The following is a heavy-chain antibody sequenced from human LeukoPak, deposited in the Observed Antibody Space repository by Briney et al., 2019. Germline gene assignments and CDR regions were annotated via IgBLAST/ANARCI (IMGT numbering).Heavy chain of an antibody. D-gene: IGHD2-2*02. Sequence: GGSLRLSCAASGFTFSSHGMHWVRQAPGKGLEWVAVIWYDGSKKQYADSVKGRFTISRDNSKNTLYLQMNSLRAEDTAVYYCARAPSFSSSTSCYNYWGQGTLVTVSS. CDR2: IWYDGSKK. CDR3: ARAPSFSSSTSCYNY. J-gene: IGHJ4*02. V-gene: IGHV3-33*01. CDR1: GFTFSSHG.